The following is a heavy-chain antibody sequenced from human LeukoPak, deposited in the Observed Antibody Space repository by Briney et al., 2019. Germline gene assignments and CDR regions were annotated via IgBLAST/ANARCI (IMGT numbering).Heavy chain of an antibody. D-gene: IGHD1-7*01. CDR3: VRASSGTKTRLDY. V-gene: IGHV1-46*01. CDR1: AYTFSTHN. J-gene: IGHJ4*02. Sequence: ASVKDSCKTFAYTFSTHNVHWVRQAPGQGLEWMGIINPGDSSTTYAQMFQGRVTMTRDTSTTTVYMELSSLRSEDTAVYYCVRASSGTKTRLDYWGQGTLVTVSS. CDR2: INPGDSST.